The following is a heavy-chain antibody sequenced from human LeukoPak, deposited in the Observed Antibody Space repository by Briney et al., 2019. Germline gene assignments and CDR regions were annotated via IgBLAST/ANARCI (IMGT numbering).Heavy chain of an antibody. D-gene: IGHD2-15*01. CDR3: AKVGWGSPCLTPHLIDY. Sequence: GGSLRLSCAASGFTFSNFAMSWVRRAPGKGLEWVSAVSGSGGSTYYADSVKGRFTISRDNSKNTLCLQMNSLRAEDTAVYYCAKVGWGSPCLTPHLIDYWGQGTLVTVSS. CDR2: VSGSGGST. V-gene: IGHV3-23*01. CDR1: GFTFSNFA. J-gene: IGHJ4*02.